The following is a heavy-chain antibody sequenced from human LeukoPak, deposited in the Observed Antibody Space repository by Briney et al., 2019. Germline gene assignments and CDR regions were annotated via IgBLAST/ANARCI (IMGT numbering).Heavy chain of an antibody. V-gene: IGHV3-21*01. D-gene: IGHD4-11*01. CDR1: GFTFNNYI. J-gene: IGHJ3*02. Sequence: GGSLRLSYAASGFTFNNYIMNRVRQAPGKGLEWVSSISSSSDYIYYADSVKGRFTISRDNAKNSLYLQMNSLRAEDTAVYYCARGYSNYGYAFEIWGQGTMVTVSS. CDR2: ISSSSDYI. CDR3: ARGYSNYGYAFEI.